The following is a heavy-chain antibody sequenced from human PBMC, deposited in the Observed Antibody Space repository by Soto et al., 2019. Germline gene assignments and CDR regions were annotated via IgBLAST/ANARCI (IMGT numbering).Heavy chain of an antibody. J-gene: IGHJ5*02. D-gene: IGHD3-3*01. Sequence: SETLSLTCTVSGGSISSSSYYWGWIRQPPGKGLEWIGSIYYSGSTYYNPSLKSRVTISVDTSKNQFSLKLSSVTAADTAVYYCACDFWSGYYDANWFDPWGQGTLVTVSS. CDR1: GGSISSSSYY. CDR3: ACDFWSGYYDANWFDP. CDR2: IYYSGST. V-gene: IGHV4-39*01.